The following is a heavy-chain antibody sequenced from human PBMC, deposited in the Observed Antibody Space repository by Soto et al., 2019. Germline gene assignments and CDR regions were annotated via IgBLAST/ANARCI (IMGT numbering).Heavy chain of an antibody. D-gene: IGHD7-27*01. V-gene: IGHV3-21*01. CDR2: ISSSSSYI. J-gene: IGHJ6*02. CDR1: GFTFSSYS. CDR3: ARDKGWGSKEPSLAYDYGMDV. Sequence: TGGSLRLSCAASGFTFSSYSMNWVRQAPGKGLEWVSSISSSSSYIYYADSVKGQFTISRDNAKNSLYLQMNSLRAEDTAVYYCARDKGWGSKEPSLAYDYGMDVWGQGTTVTVSS.